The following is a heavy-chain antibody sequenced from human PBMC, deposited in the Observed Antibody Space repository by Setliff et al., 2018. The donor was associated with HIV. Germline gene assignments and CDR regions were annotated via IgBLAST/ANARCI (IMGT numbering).Heavy chain of an antibody. Sequence: TSETLSLTCLVSGDSMIPHYWSWIRQPPGRGLEWIGAIHHNGNTNYSPSLKNRVTMSVDNSKNQFSLMVRSVTAADTAVYYCARDWRAYGVLGSWGQGMLVTVS. CDR2: IHHNGNT. J-gene: IGHJ4*02. D-gene: IGHD4-17*01. CDR1: GDSMIPHY. V-gene: IGHV4-59*11. CDR3: ARDWRAYGVLGS.